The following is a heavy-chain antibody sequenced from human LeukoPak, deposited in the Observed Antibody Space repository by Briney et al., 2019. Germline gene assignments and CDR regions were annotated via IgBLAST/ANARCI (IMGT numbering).Heavy chain of an antibody. Sequence: SETLSLTCAVYGGSFSGYYWSWIRQPPGKGLEWIGEINHSGSTNYNPSLKSRVNISVDTSKNQFSLKLSSVTAADTAVYYCAREFISSSWFDPWGQGTLVTVSS. CDR3: AREFISSSWFDP. CDR2: INHSGST. CDR1: GGSFSGYY. J-gene: IGHJ5*02. D-gene: IGHD2-2*01. V-gene: IGHV4-34*01.